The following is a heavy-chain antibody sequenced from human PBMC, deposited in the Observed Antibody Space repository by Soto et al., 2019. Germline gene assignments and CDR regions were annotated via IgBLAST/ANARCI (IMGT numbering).Heavy chain of an antibody. V-gene: IGHV4-31*03. D-gene: IGHD1-26*01. CDR3: ASERYSGSSFDY. CDR1: GGSISSGGYY. J-gene: IGHJ4*02. Sequence: SETLSLTCTVSGGSISSGGYYWSWIRQHPGKGLEWIGYIYYSGSTYYNPSLKSRVTISVDTSKNQFSLKLSSVTAADTAVYYCASERYSGSSFDYWGQGTLVTVSS. CDR2: IYYSGST.